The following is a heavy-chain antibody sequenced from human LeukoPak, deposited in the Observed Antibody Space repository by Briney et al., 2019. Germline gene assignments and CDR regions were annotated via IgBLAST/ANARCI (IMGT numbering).Heavy chain of an antibody. D-gene: IGHD3-10*01. V-gene: IGHV4-59*11. CDR3: ASRPADTAWYGVFDY. CDR1: GGSINSHY. Sequence: SETLSLTCSVSGGSINSHYWSWIRQPPGKGLEWIGYIINTGNTNYNPSLASRVTMSVDTSRAQFFLRLSPVTAADTAIYYCASRPADTAWYGVFDYWGQGTLVTVSS. J-gene: IGHJ4*02. CDR2: IINTGNT.